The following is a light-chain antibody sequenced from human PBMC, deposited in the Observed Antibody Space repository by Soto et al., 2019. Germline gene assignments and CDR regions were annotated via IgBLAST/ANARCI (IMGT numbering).Light chain of an antibody. CDR2: GAS. J-gene: IGKJ5*01. V-gene: IGKV3-20*01. CDR3: QHYGRSPIT. Sequence: IVLTQSPATLSLSPGERATLSCRASQSDNSRLAWYQHKPGQAPRLLISGASSRATGIPDRFSGSGSATDFTLAISRLEPEDFALYYCQHYGRSPITFGQGTRLEI. CDR1: QSDNSR.